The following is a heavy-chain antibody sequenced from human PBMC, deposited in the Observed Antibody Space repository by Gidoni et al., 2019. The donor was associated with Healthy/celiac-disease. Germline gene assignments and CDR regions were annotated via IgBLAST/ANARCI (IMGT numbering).Heavy chain of an antibody. CDR2: ISWNSGSI. Sequence: EVQLVESGGGLVQPGRSLRLSCAASGFTFDDYAMHWVRQAPGKGLEWVSGISWNSGSIGYADSVKGRFTISRDNAKNSLYLQMNSLRAEDTALYYCAKDTRGSYLYYYYGMDVWGQGTTVTVSS. V-gene: IGHV3-9*01. CDR1: GFTFDDYA. CDR3: AKDTRGSYLYYYYGMDV. D-gene: IGHD1-26*01. J-gene: IGHJ6*02.